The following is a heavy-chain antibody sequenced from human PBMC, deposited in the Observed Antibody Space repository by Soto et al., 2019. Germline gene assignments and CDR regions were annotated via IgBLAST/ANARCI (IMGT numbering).Heavy chain of an antibody. CDR1: GGSVSSGDYY. D-gene: IGHD3-22*01. V-gene: IGHV4-30-4*08. Sequence: PSETLSLTCTVSGGSVSSGDYYWNWIRQPPGKGLEWIGYIYHSGSTYYNPSLKSRATISIDTSRNQFSLKLSSVTAADTAVYYCARLYYFDNSGLHYGLDVWGQGTTVTVSS. CDR2: IYHSGST. CDR3: ARLYYFDNSGLHYGLDV. J-gene: IGHJ6*02.